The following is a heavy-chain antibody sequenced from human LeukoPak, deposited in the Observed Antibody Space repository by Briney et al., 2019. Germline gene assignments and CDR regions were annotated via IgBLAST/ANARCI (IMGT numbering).Heavy chain of an antibody. D-gene: IGHD3-10*01. CDR2: IKKDRSEK. V-gene: IGHV3-7*03. CDR1: GFTFSSHW. J-gene: IGHJ6*03. Sequence: GGSLRLSCAASGFTFSSHWMSWVRQAPGKGLEWVANIKKDRSEKYYVDAVKGRFTISRDNAKNSVYLQMNSLRAEDTAVYYCARVLSGRGSLYDYYYYMDVWGKGTTVTISS. CDR3: ARVLSGRGSLYDYYYYMDV.